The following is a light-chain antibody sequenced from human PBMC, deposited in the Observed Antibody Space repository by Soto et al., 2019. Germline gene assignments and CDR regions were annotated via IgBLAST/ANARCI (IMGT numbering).Light chain of an antibody. CDR2: EVN. V-gene: IGLV2-8*01. Sequence: QSALTHPPSASGSPGQSVTISCTGTSSDVGIFNYVSWYQQHPDQAPKLLIFEVNKRPSGVPDRFSASKSGNTASLTVSGLQAEDEADYYCCSYAGSNTLIFGGGTKLTVL. J-gene: IGLJ2*01. CDR1: SSDVGIFNY. CDR3: CSYAGSNTLI.